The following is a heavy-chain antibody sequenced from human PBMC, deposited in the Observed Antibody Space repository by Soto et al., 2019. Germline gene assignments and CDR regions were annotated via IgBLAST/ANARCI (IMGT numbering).Heavy chain of an antibody. V-gene: IGHV3-9*01. D-gene: IGHD5-18*01. CDR2: ISWNGGSL. Sequence: SLRLSCVASGFKFEQHAMSWVRQAPGKGPEWVSGISWNGGSLVYSDSVKGRFTISGDNAKNSLYLQMDDLRTEDTALYYCTKGTLYSYGYRDWFDSWGQGTRVTVSS. J-gene: IGHJ5*01. CDR3: TKGTLYSYGYRDWFDS. CDR1: GFKFEQHA.